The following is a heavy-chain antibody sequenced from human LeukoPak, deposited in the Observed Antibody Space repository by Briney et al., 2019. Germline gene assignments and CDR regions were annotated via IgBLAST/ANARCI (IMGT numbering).Heavy chain of an antibody. V-gene: IGHV4-30-4*01. J-gene: IGHJ4*02. CDR3: ARVGGADNDIDY. CDR1: GGSISSGDYY. Sequence: SETLSLTCTVSGGSISSGDYYWSWIRQPPGKGLEWIGYIYYSGSTYYNPSLKSRVTISVDTSKNQFSLKLSSVTAADTAVYCCARVGGADNDIDYWGQGTLVTVSS. D-gene: IGHD2-21*01. CDR2: IYYSGST.